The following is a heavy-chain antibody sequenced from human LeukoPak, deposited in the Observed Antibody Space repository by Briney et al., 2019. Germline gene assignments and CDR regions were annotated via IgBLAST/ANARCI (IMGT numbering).Heavy chain of an antibody. Sequence: GGALRLSFAASGFPLRNSAMSLGRPAPGKGVEWVSAINGSGGGTYYADSVKGRFTISRDNSKNTLYVQMNSLRAADTAVYYCAKAAGRGYNYGDYFDYWGQGTLVTVSS. J-gene: IGHJ4*02. CDR2: INGSGGGT. CDR1: GFPLRNSA. CDR3: AKAAGRGYNYGDYFDY. V-gene: IGHV3-23*01. D-gene: IGHD5-18*01.